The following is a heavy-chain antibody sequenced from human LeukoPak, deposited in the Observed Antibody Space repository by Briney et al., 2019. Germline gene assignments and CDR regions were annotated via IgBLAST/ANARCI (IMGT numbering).Heavy chain of an antibody. D-gene: IGHD3-10*01. CDR2: IYNGGST. CDR3: ARGLFASGSYYNFFDY. Sequence: GGPLRLSCAASGFTVSSKYMSWVRQAPGKGLEWVSVIYNGGSTYYADSVKGRFTISTDNSKNMLYLQMNSLRAEDTAVYYCARGLFASGSYYNFFDYWAQGTLVTVSS. V-gene: IGHV3-66*01. J-gene: IGHJ4*02. CDR1: GFTVSSKY.